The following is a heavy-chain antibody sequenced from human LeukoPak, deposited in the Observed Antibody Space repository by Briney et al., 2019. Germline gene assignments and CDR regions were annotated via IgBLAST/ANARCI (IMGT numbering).Heavy chain of an antibody. CDR3: ARGYYDFWSGYYWDY. D-gene: IGHD3-3*01. Sequence: SETLSLTCAVFGGSFDGYYWTWIRQSPEKGLEWIGEIVYSGSTNYNPSLKSRVIISADTSKVQFSLTLSSVTAADTAVYYCARGYYDFWSGYYWDYWGQGTLVTVSS. CDR1: GGSFDGYY. J-gene: IGHJ4*02. CDR2: IVYSGST. V-gene: IGHV4-34*01.